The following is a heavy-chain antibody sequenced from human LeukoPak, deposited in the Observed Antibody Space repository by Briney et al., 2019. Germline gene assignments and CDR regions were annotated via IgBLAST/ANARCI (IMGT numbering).Heavy chain of an antibody. CDR1: GFIFSDYY. CDR3: ARSGASCYLGCGFDY. V-gene: IGHV3-11*04. D-gene: IGHD2-15*01. CDR2: ISSSGSNT. J-gene: IGHJ4*02. Sequence: GGSLRLSCAASGFIFSDYYMNWIRQAPGKGLEWVSYISSSGSNTYYADSVKGRLTISRDNAKNLLYLQMSSLSAEDTAVYYCARSGASCYLGCGFDYCGQGTLVTVSS.